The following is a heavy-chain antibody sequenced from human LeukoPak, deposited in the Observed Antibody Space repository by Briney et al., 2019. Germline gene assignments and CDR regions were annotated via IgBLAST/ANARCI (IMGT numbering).Heavy chain of an antibody. CDR2: IHPGNGNT. CDR3: AREGSGASFVDY. V-gene: IGHV1-3*01. CDR1: GYSLTSYA. Sequence: GASVKGSCKASGYSLTSYAMHWVRQAPGQGLEWMGWIHPGNGNTKYSEKFQGRLTITRDTSASTGYMEMSSLRWEDTAMYYCAREGSGASFVDYWGQGTLVTVSS. D-gene: IGHD2-15*01. J-gene: IGHJ4*02.